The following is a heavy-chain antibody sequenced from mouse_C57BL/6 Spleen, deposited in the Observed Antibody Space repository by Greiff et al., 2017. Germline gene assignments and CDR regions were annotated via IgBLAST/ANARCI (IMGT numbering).Heavy chain of an antibody. D-gene: IGHD2-4*01. J-gene: IGHJ3*01. Sequence: EVQLVESGEGLVKPGGSLKLSCAASGFTFSSYAMSWVRQTPEKRLEWVAYISSGGDYIYYADTVKGRFTISRDNARNTLYLQMSSLKSEDTAMYYCTRDSLYDYDRAWFAYWGQGTLVTVSA. CDR2: ISSGGDYI. CDR1: GFTFSSYA. V-gene: IGHV5-9-1*02. CDR3: TRDSLYDYDRAWFAY.